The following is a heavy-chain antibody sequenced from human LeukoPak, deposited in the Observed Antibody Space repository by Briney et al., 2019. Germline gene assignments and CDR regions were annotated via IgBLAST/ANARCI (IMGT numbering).Heavy chain of an antibody. V-gene: IGHV1-24*01. CDR1: GYTLTELS. Sequence: GSVKVSCKVSGYTLTELSMHWVRQAPGKGLEWMGGFDPEDGETIYAQKFQGRVTMTEDTSTDTAYMELSSLRSEDTAVYYCATAPPERGYSYGYTGAFDYWGRGTLVTVSS. J-gene: IGHJ4*02. D-gene: IGHD5-18*01. CDR3: ATAPPERGYSYGYTGAFDY. CDR2: FDPEDGET.